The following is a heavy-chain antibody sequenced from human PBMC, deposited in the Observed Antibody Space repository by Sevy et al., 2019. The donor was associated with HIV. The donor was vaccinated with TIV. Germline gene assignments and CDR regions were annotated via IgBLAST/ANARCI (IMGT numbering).Heavy chain of an antibody. D-gene: IGHD3-22*01. J-gene: IGHJ4*02. V-gene: IGHV3-9*01. Sequence: GGSLRLSCAASGFTFDDYAMHWVRQAPGKGLEWVSGISWNSGSIGYAHSVKGRFTISRDNAKNSLYLQMNSLRAEDTALYYCAKDSQYYYDSSGYYDYWGQGTLVTVSS. CDR1: GFTFDDYA. CDR2: ISWNSGSI. CDR3: AKDSQYYYDSSGYYDY.